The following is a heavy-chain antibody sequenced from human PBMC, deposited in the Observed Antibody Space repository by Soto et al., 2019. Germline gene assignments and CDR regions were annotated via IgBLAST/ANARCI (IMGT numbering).Heavy chain of an antibody. CDR1: GGSVSSGSYY. V-gene: IGHV4-61*01. J-gene: IGHJ4*02. CDR3: ARSEIGLQFDC. Sequence: QVQLQESGPGLVKPSETLSLSCTVSGGSVSSGSYYWSWIRQPPGKGLEWIGYIPSSGSTKYNPSLKSRVTSSVDTSKNQFSLKMSSVTAADTALYYCARSEIGLQFDCWGQGTLVTVSS. CDR2: IPSSGST. D-gene: IGHD2-15*01.